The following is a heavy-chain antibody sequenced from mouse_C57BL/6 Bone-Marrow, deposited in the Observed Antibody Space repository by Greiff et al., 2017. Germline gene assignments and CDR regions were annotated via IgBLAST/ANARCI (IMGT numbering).Heavy chain of an antibody. CDR3: ARRWLLREYYFDY. J-gene: IGHJ2*01. CDR2: IHPNSGST. CDR1: GYTFTSYW. V-gene: IGHV1-64*01. D-gene: IGHD2-3*01. Sequence: VQLQQPGAELVKPGASVKLSCKASGYTFTSYWMHWVKQRPGQGVEWIGMIHPNSGSTNYNEKFKSKATLTVDKSSSTAYMQLSSLTSEDSAVYYWARRWLLREYYFDYWGQGTTLTVSS.